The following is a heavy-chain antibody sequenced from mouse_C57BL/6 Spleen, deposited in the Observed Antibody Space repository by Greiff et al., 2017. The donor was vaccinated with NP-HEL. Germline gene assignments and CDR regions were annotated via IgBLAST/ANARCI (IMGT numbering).Heavy chain of an antibody. Sequence: QVQLQQPGAELVRPGSSVKLSCKASGYTFTSYWMHWVKQRPIQGLEWIGNIDPSDSETHYNQKFKDKATLTVDKSSSTAYMQLSSLTSADSAVYYCAKTGGSSQGDFDYWGQGTTLTVSS. CDR3: AKTGGSSQGDFDY. CDR2: IDPSDSET. CDR1: GYTFTSYW. J-gene: IGHJ2*01. V-gene: IGHV1-52*01. D-gene: IGHD1-1*01.